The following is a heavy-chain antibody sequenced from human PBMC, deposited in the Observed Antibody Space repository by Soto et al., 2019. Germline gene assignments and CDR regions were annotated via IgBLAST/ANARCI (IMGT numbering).Heavy chain of an antibody. V-gene: IGHV1-46*03. Sequence: GASVKVSCKASGYTFTSYYMHWVRQAPGQGLEWMGIINPSGGSTSYAQKFQGRVTMTRDTSTSTVYMELSSLRSEDTAVYYCARGGDYDFWSGPTWYIWGQGTMVTVSS. J-gene: IGHJ3*02. CDR2: INPSGGST. D-gene: IGHD3-3*01. CDR3: ARGGDYDFWSGPTWYI. CDR1: GYTFTSYY.